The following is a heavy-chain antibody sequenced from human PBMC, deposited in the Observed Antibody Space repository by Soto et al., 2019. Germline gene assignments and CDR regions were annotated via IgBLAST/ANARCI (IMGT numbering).Heavy chain of an antibody. CDR3: AAGTAVAGIFDY. Sequence: GGSLRLSCTTSGFTFNTYGMHWVRQAPGKGLEWVSYISSSSSTIYYADSVKGRFTISRDNAKNSLYLQMNSLRDEDTAVYYCAAGTAVAGIFDYWGQGTLVTVSS. D-gene: IGHD6-19*01. V-gene: IGHV3-48*02. CDR2: ISSSSSTI. CDR1: GFTFNTYG. J-gene: IGHJ4*02.